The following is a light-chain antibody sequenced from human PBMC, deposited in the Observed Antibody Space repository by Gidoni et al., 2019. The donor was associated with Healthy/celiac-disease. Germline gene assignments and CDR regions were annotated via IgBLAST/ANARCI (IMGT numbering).Light chain of an antibody. Sequence: DIVLTQSPATLSLSPGESATLSCRASQSVSSYLAWYQQKPGQAPRLLIYDASNRATGIPARFSGSGAGTDFTLTISSLEPEEFAVYYCQQRSNWPPPYTFGQGTKLEIK. CDR3: QQRSNWPPPYT. CDR1: QSVSSY. J-gene: IGKJ2*01. V-gene: IGKV3-11*01. CDR2: DAS.